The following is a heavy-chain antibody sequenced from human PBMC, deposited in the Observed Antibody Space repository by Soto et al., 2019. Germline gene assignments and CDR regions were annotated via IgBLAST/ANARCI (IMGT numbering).Heavy chain of an antibody. D-gene: IGHD6-6*01. CDR3: ARGTYSSSPWFDP. CDR1: GFRFSDHS. CDR2: ISSGSDNI. Sequence: GGSLRLSCVASGFRFSDHSMTWVRQSPGKGLQWIAYISSGSDNIYYAESVRGRFTVSRDNAKNALFLQMNSLRDDDTATYYCARGTYSSSPWFDPWGQGTMVTVSS. V-gene: IGHV3-48*02. J-gene: IGHJ5*02.